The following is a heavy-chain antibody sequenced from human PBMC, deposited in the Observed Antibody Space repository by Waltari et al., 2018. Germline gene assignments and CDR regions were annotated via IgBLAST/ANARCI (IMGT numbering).Heavy chain of an antibody. V-gene: IGHV3-23*01. CDR3: AKCEMYDSGWCAFFRY. J-gene: IGHJ4*02. D-gene: IGHD6-19*01. CDR1: EFTLSNSA. Sequence: DVRLSESGGGLAQPGGSLRLSCVASEFTLSNSAMSWVRQAPGKGLEWVSALVRSGFGTNYADAVKGRFAISRDNAKNTLYLQMNSLRAEDTAVYYCAKCEMYDSGWCAFFRYWGQGTLVTVSS. CDR2: LVRSGFGT.